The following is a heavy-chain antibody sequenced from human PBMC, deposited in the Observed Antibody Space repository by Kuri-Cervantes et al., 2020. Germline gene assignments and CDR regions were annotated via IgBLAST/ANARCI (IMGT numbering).Heavy chain of an antibody. CDR3: ARGPWTYYYYYYMDV. CDR1: GGSFSDYY. CDR2: INHSGST. D-gene: IGHD3/OR15-3a*01. V-gene: IGHV4-34*01. J-gene: IGHJ6*03. Sequence: SETLSLTCAVYGGSFSDYYWSWIRQPPGKGLEWIGEINHSGSTNYNPSLKSRVTISVDTSKNQFSLKLSSVTAADTAVYYCARGPWTYYYYYYMDVWGKGTTVTVYS.